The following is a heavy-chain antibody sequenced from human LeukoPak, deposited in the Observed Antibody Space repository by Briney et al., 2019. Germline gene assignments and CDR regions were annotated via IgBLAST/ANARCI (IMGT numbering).Heavy chain of an antibody. CDR3: AREDLTVTTSLDY. Sequence: GGSLRLSCAASGFTFSSYSMNWVRQAPGKWLEWVSSISSSSSYIYYADSVKGRFTISRDNAKNSLYLQMNSLRAEDTAVYYCAREDLTVTTSLDYWGQGTLVTVSS. J-gene: IGHJ4*02. V-gene: IGHV3-21*01. CDR1: GFTFSSYS. CDR2: ISSSSSYI. D-gene: IGHD4-17*01.